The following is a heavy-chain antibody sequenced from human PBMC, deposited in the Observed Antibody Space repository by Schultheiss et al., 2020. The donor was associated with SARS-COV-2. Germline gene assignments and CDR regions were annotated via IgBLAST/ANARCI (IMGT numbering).Heavy chain of an antibody. D-gene: IGHD1-1*01. CDR1: GGSISSSNW. J-gene: IGHJ5*02. CDR2: IYHSGST. V-gene: IGHV4-4*02. CDR3: ARENGRIRFDP. Sequence: SETLSLTCTVSGGSISSSNWWSWVRQPPGKGLEWIGEIYHSGSTNYNPSLKSRVTISVDTSKNQFSLKLSSVTAVDTAVYYCARENGRIRFDPWGQGTLVTVSS.